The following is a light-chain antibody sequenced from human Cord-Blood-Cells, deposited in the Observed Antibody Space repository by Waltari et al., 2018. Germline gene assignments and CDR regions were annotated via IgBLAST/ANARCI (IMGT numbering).Light chain of an antibody. CDR2: DAS. V-gene: IGKV1-5*01. CDR3: QQYNSYSRT. CDR1: QSISSW. J-gene: IGKJ1*01. Sequence: DIQMTQSPSTLSASVGDRVTISCRASQSISSWLAWYQQKPGRAPKLLIYDASSLESGVPSMVSGSGSVTEFTLTISSLQPDDFATYYCQQYNSYSRTFGQGTKVEIK.